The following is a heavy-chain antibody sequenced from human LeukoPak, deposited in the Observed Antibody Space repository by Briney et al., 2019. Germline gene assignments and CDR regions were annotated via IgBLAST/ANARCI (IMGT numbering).Heavy chain of an antibody. CDR1: GGSISSYY. V-gene: IGHV4-59*08. CDR2: IYYSGST. J-gene: IGHJ5*01. Sequence: PSETLSLTFTVSGGSISSYYWSWIRQPPGKGLEWIGYIYYSGSTNYNPSLKSRVTISVDTSKNQFSLKLSSVTAADTAVYYCARRRWFDYWGQGTLVTVSS. CDR3: ARRRWFDY.